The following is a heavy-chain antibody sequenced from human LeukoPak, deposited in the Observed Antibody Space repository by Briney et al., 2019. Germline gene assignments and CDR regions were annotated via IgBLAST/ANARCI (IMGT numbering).Heavy chain of an antibody. CDR3: ARNGDFWSYAFDI. CDR2: MNPNSGNT. V-gene: IGHV1-8*03. Sequence: VASVKVSCKASGYTFTSYDINWVRQATGQGLEWMGWMNPNSGNTGYARKFQGRVTITRNTSISTAYMELSSLRSEDTAVYYCARNGDFWSYAFDIWGQGTMVTVSS. D-gene: IGHD3-3*01. CDR1: GYTFTSYD. J-gene: IGHJ3*02.